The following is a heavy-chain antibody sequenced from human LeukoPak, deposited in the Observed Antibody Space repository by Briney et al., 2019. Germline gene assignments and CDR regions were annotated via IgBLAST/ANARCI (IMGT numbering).Heavy chain of an antibody. CDR2: IWYDGSNK. CDR1: GFTFSSYG. J-gene: IGHJ4*02. CDR3: ARDRHGDYSFDY. V-gene: IGHV3-33*01. Sequence: GRSLRLSCAASGFTFSSYGMHWVRQAPGKGLEWVAVIWYDGSNKYYADSVKGRFTISRDNSKNTLYLQMNNLRAEDTAVYYCARDRHGDYSFDYWGQGTLVTVSS. D-gene: IGHD4-17*01.